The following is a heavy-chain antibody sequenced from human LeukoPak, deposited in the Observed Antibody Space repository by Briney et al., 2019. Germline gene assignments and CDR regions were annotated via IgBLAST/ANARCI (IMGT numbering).Heavy chain of an antibody. D-gene: IGHD2-15*01. V-gene: IGHV3-23*01. CDR3: AKICGSCSSANFDH. CDR1: GFTFSAYA. Sequence: PGGSLRLSCAASGFTFSAYAMSWVRQAPGKGLEWVSAISGSGGSTYYADSVKGRFTISRDNSKNTVHLQMNSQRGEDTAVYYCAKICGSCSSANFDHWGQGTLVTVSS. J-gene: IGHJ4*02. CDR2: ISGSGGST.